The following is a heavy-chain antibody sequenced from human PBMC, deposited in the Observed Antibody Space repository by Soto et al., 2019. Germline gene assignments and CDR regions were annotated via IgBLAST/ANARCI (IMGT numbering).Heavy chain of an antibody. D-gene: IGHD1-1*01. J-gene: IGHJ4*02. CDR3: GRGGGHNLEY. CDR1: GFTFSGYW. V-gene: IGHV3-7*04. CDR2: LNNDGSQT. Sequence: EVQLAESGGTLVQPGGSLRLSCAVSGFTFSGYWMSWVRQAPGKGLEWVAILNNDGSQTNYVDSVRGRFSITRDNTKNSLYLQMNSLRVEDTAVYFCGRGGGHNLEYWGQGALVTVSS.